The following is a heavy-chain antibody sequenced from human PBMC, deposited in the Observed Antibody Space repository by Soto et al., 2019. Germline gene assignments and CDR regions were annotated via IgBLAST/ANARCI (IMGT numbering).Heavy chain of an antibody. V-gene: IGHV1-46*01. J-gene: IGHJ6*02. D-gene: IGHD3-3*01. CDR3: ARDLGGGYYDFWSGYSIYYGMVG. Sequence: ASVKVSCKAFGYTFTSYFMHWVRQAPGQGLEWMGIINPTGGSTSYAQRFQGRVTMTRDTSTSEVYMELSSLRSEDTAVYYCARDLGGGYYDFWSGYSIYYGMVGWGQGATVTVSS. CDR1: GYTFTSYF. CDR2: INPTGGST.